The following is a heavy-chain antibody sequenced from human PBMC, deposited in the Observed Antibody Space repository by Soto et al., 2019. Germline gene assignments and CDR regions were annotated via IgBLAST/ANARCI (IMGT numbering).Heavy chain of an antibody. Sequence: PSATLSLTCTVSGFSISSYYWSWIRQPPGKGLEWIGYIYYSGSTNYNPSLKSRVTISVDTSKNQFSLKLSSVTAADTAVYYCASSLGGDQLLTYQWWGQGTLVTVSS. CDR2: IYYSGST. V-gene: IGHV4-59*08. CDR1: GFSISSYY. D-gene: IGHD2-2*01. CDR3: ASSLGGDQLLTYQW. J-gene: IGHJ4*02.